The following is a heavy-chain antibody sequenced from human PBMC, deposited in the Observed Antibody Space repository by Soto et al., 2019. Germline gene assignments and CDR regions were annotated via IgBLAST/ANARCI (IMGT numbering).Heavy chain of an antibody. CDR3: ARTEWFPPYFDY. J-gene: IGHJ4*02. V-gene: IGHV1-3*01. D-gene: IGHD3-3*01. Sequence: QVHLVQSGAEVKKPGASVRLSCKASGYTFTSYALHWLRQAPGQGLEWMGWINAGDGSTKYSVHFQGRVTITLDTSATTVFVELTGLKSEDTAIYYCARTEWFPPYFDYWGQGSLVTVSS. CDR1: GYTFTSYA. CDR2: INAGDGST.